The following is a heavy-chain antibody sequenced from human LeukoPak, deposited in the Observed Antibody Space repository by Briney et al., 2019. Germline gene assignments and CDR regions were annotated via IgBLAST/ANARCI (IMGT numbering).Heavy chain of an antibody. CDR2: ISSSSSYI. Sequence: PGGSLRLSCAAFGFTFSSYSMNWVRQAPGKGLEWVSSISSSSSYIYYADSVKGRFTISRDNAKNSLYLQMNSLRAEDTAVYYCARLSRATPDYWGQGTLVTVSS. V-gene: IGHV3-21*01. CDR1: GFTFSSYS. J-gene: IGHJ4*02. CDR3: ARLSRATPDY.